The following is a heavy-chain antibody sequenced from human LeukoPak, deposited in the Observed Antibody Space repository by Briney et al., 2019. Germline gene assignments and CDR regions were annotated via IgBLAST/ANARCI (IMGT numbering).Heavy chain of an antibody. CDR2: ISYEGSTK. Sequence: GGSLRLSCAASGFTFSTYGMHWVRQAPGKGLEWVAVISYEGSTKYYVDSVKGRFTISRDNSKNTLYLQMNSLRTEDTAVYYCAVAPEHGVDVWGQGTTVTVS. CDR3: AVAPEHGVDV. J-gene: IGHJ6*02. CDR1: GFTFSTYG. V-gene: IGHV3-30*03.